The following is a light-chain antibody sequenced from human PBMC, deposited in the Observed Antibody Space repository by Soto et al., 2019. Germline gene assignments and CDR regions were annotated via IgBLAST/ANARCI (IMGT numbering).Light chain of an antibody. CDR1: SSNIGNNY. V-gene: IGLV1-51*01. J-gene: IGLJ1*01. CDR3: GTWDSRLSTYV. CDR2: DNN. Sequence: QSVLTQPPSVSAAPGQKVTISCSGSSSNIGNNYVSWYQQLPGIAPKLLIFDNNKRPSGIPDRFSGSKSGTSATLAITGLQTGDEADYYCGTWDSRLSTYVSGTGTKVTVL.